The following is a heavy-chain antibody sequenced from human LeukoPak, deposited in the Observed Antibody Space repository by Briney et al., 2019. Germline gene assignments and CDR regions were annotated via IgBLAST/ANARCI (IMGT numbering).Heavy chain of an antibody. V-gene: IGHV3-23*01. CDR1: GFTFSTYA. Sequence: GGSLRLSCAASGFTFSTYAMSWVRQAPGKGLEWVSAITGSGGTTYYAHSVKGRFTISRDNSKNTLYLQMNSLRAEDTAVYYCAKGGIVVVPAAPSNWFDPWGQGTLVTVSS. D-gene: IGHD2-2*01. J-gene: IGHJ5*02. CDR2: ITGSGGTT. CDR3: AKGGIVVVPAAPSNWFDP.